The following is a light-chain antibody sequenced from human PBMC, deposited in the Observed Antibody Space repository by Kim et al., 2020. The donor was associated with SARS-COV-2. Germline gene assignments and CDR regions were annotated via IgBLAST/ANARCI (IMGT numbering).Light chain of an antibody. CDR1: QSVSSY. Sequence: FSPGERATLACRASQSVSSYLAWYQQKPGQAPRLLIYDASNRATGIPARFSGSGSGTDFTLTISSLEPEDFAVYYCQQRSNWPITFGQGTRLEIK. CDR2: DAS. J-gene: IGKJ5*01. CDR3: QQRSNWPIT. V-gene: IGKV3-11*01.